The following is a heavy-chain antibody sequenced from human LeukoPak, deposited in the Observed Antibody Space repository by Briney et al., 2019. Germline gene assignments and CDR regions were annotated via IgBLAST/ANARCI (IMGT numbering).Heavy chain of an antibody. J-gene: IGHJ4*02. D-gene: IGHD6-19*01. CDR2: ISGSGGST. CDR3: AKDPSRYSSGWYVGYYFDY. CDR1: GFTFSSYA. V-gene: IGHV3-23*01. Sequence: GSLRLSCAASGFTFSSYAMSWVRQAPGKGLEWVSAISGSGGSTYYADSVKGRFTISRDNSKNTLYLQMNSLRAEDTAVYYCAKDPSRYSSGWYVGYYFDYWGQGTLVTVSS.